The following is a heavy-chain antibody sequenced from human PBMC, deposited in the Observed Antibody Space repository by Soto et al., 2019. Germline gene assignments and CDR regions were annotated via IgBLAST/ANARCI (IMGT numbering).Heavy chain of an antibody. J-gene: IGHJ4*02. Sequence: EVQLVESVGGLVQPGGSLKLGYATSGLMFSGTAMQWVRRAAGKGLGWVGRIRRKPNGYATVYVPSVTGRFTISRDDSKNTSYLERDILKTEDTAVYYCFSSRGLYEWLFNCWGQGTLVTGSS. D-gene: IGHD3-3*01. CDR3: FSSRGLYEWLFNC. CDR1: GLMFSGTA. V-gene: IGHV3-73*02. CDR2: IRRKPNGYAT.